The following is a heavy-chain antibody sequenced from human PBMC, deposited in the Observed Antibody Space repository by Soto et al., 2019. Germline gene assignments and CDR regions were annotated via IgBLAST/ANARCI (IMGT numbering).Heavy chain of an antibody. CDR3: ARDGSRRPNFGMDV. CDR2: IYYSGST. V-gene: IGHV4-31*03. CDR1: GGSISSGGYY. J-gene: IGHJ6*02. Sequence: QVQLQESGPGLVKPSQTLSLTCTVSGGSISSGGYYWSWIRQHPGKGLEWIGYIYYSGSTYYNPSLQRRGTISVDTSKKQFSLKLSSVTAADTAVYSCARDGSRRPNFGMDVWGQGTTVTVSS. D-gene: IGHD2-2*03.